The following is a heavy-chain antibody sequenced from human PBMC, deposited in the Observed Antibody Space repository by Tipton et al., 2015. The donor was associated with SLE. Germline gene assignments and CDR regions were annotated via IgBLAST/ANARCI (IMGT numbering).Heavy chain of an antibody. CDR3: AREKNGDYYDY. CDR2: IYHSGTT. Sequence: TLSLTCAVSGYFLSSGYYWGWIRQPPGKGLEWIGGIYHSGTTCYTPSLKTRVTISVDTSKNQFSLKLTSVTAADTAVYYCAREKNGDYYDYWGPGTLVTVSS. V-gene: IGHV4-38-2*02. J-gene: IGHJ4*02. CDR1: GYFLSSGYY. D-gene: IGHD4-17*01.